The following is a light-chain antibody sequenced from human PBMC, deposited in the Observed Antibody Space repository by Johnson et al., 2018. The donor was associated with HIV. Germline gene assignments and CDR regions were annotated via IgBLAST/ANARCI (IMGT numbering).Light chain of an antibody. CDR2: DNN. CDR3: ATWDSSLSASV. Sequence: QSVLKQPPSVSAAPGQKVTISCSGSSSNIGNNYVSWYQQFPGTAPKLLIYDNNKRPSGIPDRFSGSKSGTSATLDITGLQTGDEADYYCATWDSSLSASVFGTGTKVTVL. V-gene: IGLV1-51*01. CDR1: SSNIGNNY. J-gene: IGLJ1*01.